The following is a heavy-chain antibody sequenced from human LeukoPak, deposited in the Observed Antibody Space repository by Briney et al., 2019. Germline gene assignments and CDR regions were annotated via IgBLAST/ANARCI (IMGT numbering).Heavy chain of an antibody. J-gene: IGHJ4*02. CDR2: IYTSGST. V-gene: IGHV4-38-2*02. Sequence: PSETLSLTCTVSGYSISSGYYWGWIRQPPGKGLEWIGRIYTSGSTNYNPSLKSRVTMSVDTSKNQFSLKLSSVTAADTAVYYCARERYSSSWVLEDYWGQGTLVTVSS. CDR1: GYSISSGYY. CDR3: ARERYSSSWVLEDY. D-gene: IGHD6-13*01.